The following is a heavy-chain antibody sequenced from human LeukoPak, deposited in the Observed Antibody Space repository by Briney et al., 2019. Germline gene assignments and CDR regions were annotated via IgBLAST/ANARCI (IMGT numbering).Heavy chain of an antibody. CDR1: GFTFNGYE. Sequence: PGGSLRLSCAASGFTFNGYEMNWVRQAPGKGLEGVSYISSSGSTIYYADSVKGRFAISRDNAKNSLYLQMNSLRAEDTGIYYCARHNGWYDYWGQGTLVTVSS. V-gene: IGHV3-48*03. CDR2: ISSSGSTI. D-gene: IGHD6-19*01. CDR3: ARHNGWYDY. J-gene: IGHJ4*02.